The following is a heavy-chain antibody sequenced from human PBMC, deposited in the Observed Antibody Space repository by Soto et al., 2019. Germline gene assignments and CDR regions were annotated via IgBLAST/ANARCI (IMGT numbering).Heavy chain of an antibody. J-gene: IGHJ4*02. V-gene: IGHV3-30*18. Sequence: GGSLRLSCAASGFTFSSYGMHWVRQAPGKGLEWVAVISYDGSNKYYADSVKGRFTISRDNSKNTLYLQMNSLRAEDTAVYYCAKDPGLYYDFWSGYSSPFDYWGQGT. D-gene: IGHD3-3*01. CDR2: ISYDGSNK. CDR1: GFTFSSYG. CDR3: AKDPGLYYDFWSGYSSPFDY.